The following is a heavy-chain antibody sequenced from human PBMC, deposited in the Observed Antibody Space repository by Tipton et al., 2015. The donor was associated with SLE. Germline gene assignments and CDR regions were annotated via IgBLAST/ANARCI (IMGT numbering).Heavy chain of an antibody. CDR2: ISYDGSNK. V-gene: IGHV3-30-3*01. CDR3: ARDSSDWYYFDY. D-gene: IGHD6-19*01. J-gene: IGHJ4*02. Sequence: PRLSCAASGFTFSSYAMHWVRQASGKGLEWVAVISYDGSNKYYADSVKGRFTISRDNSKNTLYLQMNSLRAEDTAVYYCARDSSDWYYFDYWGQGTLVTVSS. CDR1: GFTFSSYA.